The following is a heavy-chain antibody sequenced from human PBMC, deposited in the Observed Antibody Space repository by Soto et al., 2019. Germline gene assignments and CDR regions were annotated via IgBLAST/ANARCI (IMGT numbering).Heavy chain of an antibody. D-gene: IGHD6-19*01. CDR1: GVSISSSDYF. CDR3: ARLPRTTVAGTGTDS. CDR2: IHSSGRT. J-gene: IGHJ4*02. V-gene: IGHV4-39*01. Sequence: QLQLQESGPGLVKPSETLSLTCTVSGVSISSSDYFWGWIRQPPGKGLEWIASIHSSGRTFYNPSLKSRVTISVYTSKNQFYLQLTSVTAADTAVYYCARLPRTTVAGTGTDSWGQGTLVTVSS.